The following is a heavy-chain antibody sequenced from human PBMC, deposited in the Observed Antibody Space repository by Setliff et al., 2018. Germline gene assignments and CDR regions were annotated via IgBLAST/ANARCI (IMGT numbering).Heavy chain of an antibody. CDR3: ARGTSYGSRSDYLDA. J-gene: IGHJ4*02. CDR1: GFTFSGYY. CDR2: ISSSGSTI. V-gene: IGHV3-48*04. Sequence: GGSLRLSCAASGFTFSGYYMQWVRQAPGKGLEWVSYISSSGSTIYYADSVKGRFSVSRDDAKNSLYLQMNSLRVEDTAVYYCARGTSYGSRSDYLDAWGQGTLVTVSS. D-gene: IGHD3-10*01.